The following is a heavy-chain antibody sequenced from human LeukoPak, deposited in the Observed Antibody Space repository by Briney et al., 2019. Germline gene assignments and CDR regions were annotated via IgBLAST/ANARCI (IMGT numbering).Heavy chain of an antibody. D-gene: IGHD3-3*01. Sequence: ASVKVSCKASGYTFTSYGISWVRQAPGQGLEWMGWISAYNGNTNYAQKLQGRVTMTTDTSTSTAYMELRSLRSDDTAVYYCARDPRPEFWSGSDWFDPWGQGTLVTVSS. CDR2: ISAYNGNT. J-gene: IGHJ5*02. CDR1: GYTFTSYG. CDR3: ARDPRPEFWSGSDWFDP. V-gene: IGHV1-18*01.